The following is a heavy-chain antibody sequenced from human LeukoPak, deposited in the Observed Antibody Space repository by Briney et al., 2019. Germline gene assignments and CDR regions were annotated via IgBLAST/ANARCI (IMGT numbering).Heavy chain of an antibody. V-gene: IGHV3-30*18. D-gene: IGHD1-26*01. CDR2: IAYDGSNQ. CDR3: AKESEVGATHY. Sequence: PGGSLRLSCAVSGFTFTDHVMHWVRQSPGKGLDWVAVIAYDGSNQYYADSVKGRFTISRDNSKNTLYLQMNSLRAEDTAVYYCAKESEVGATHYWGQGTLVTVSS. J-gene: IGHJ4*02. CDR1: GFTFTDHV.